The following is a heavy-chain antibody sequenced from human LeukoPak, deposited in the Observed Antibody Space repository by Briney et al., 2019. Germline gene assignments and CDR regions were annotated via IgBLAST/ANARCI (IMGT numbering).Heavy chain of an antibody. CDR3: ARDGGWGWDY. Sequence: GGSLRLSCAASGFTYSNHWMSWVRQAPGEGLEWVGNIKEDGSQKYYAGSVKGRFTISRDNAKNLLYLQMNSLRVEDTAVYYCARDGGWGWDYWGQGTLVTVSS. D-gene: IGHD6-19*01. V-gene: IGHV3-7*01. CDR1: GFTYSNHW. CDR2: IKEDGSQK. J-gene: IGHJ4*02.